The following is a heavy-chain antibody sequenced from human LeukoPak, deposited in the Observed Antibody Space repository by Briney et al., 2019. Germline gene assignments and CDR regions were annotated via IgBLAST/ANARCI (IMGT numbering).Heavy chain of an antibody. CDR1: GFTFSSYS. J-gene: IGHJ3*02. CDR3: ARGSDWDDAFDI. D-gene: IGHD3-9*01. Sequence: EPGGSLRLSCAASGFTFSSYSMNWVRQAPGKGLEWVSPISSSSSYIYYADSVKGRFTISRDNAKNSLYLQMNSLRAEDTAVYYCARGSDWDDAFDIWGQGTMVTVSS. V-gene: IGHV3-21*01. CDR2: ISSSSSYI.